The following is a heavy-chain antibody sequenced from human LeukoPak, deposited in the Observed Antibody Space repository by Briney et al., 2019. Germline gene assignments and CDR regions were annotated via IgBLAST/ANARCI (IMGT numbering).Heavy chain of an antibody. CDR2: INHSGST. D-gene: IGHD4-17*01. V-gene: IGHV4-34*01. CDR3: ARAYYGDEFDY. J-gene: IGHJ4*02. Sequence: SETLSLTCAVYGGSFSGYYWSWIRQPPGKGLEWIGEINHSGSTNYNPSLKSRVTISVDTSKNQFSLKLSSVTAADTAVYYCARAYYGDEFDYWGQGTLVTVFS. CDR1: GGSFSGYY.